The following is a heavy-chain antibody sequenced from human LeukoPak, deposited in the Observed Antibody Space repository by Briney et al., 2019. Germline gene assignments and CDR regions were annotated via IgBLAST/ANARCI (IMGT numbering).Heavy chain of an antibody. J-gene: IGHJ4*02. CDR2: ITYDGYYK. Sequence: PGTSLRLSCAASGFTFTTYGMHWVRQSPGKGLEWVALITYDGYYKYYSDSVKGRFTISRDNSKNTLYLQMGSLRDEDMAVYYCARSLVVTAPLDYWGQGTLVTVSS. V-gene: IGHV3-30*03. D-gene: IGHD2-21*02. CDR1: GFTFTTYG. CDR3: ARSLVVTAPLDY.